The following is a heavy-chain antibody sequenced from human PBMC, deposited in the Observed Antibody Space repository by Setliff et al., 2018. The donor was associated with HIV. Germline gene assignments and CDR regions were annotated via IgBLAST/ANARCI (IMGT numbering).Heavy chain of an antibody. D-gene: IGHD1-26*01. Sequence: PSETLSLTCAVAGGSINSYYWSWIRQPPGKGLEWIGYIYYIGNTNYNPSLKSRVTISVDTSKNQFSLKLSSVTAADTAVYYCARVRGSSYFGTFDYWGQGALVTVSS. CDR3: ARVRGSSYFGTFDY. J-gene: IGHJ4*02. CDR2: IYYIGNT. CDR1: GGSINSYY. V-gene: IGHV4-59*01.